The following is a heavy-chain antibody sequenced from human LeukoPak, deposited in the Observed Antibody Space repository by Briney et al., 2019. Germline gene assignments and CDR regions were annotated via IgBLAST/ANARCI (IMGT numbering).Heavy chain of an antibody. V-gene: IGHV4-59*01. J-gene: IGHJ4*02. Sequence: SETLSLTCTVSGGSISSYYWSWIRQPPGKGLEWIGYIYYSGSTNYNPSLKSRVTISVDTSKNQFSLKLSSVTAADTAVYYCARGSETYYDFWSGSSFDYWGQGTLVTVSS. D-gene: IGHD3-3*01. CDR1: GGSISSYY. CDR2: IYYSGST. CDR3: ARGSETYYDFWSGSSFDY.